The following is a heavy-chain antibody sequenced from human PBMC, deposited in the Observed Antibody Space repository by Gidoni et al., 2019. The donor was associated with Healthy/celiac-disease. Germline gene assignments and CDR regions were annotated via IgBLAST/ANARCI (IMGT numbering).Heavy chain of an antibody. CDR1: GGTFSSYT. CDR2: IIPILGIA. Sequence: QVQLVQSGAEVKKPGSSVKVSCKASGGTFSSYTISWVRQAPGQGLEWMGRIIPILGIANYAQKFQGRVTITADKSTSTAYMGLSSLRSEDTAVYYCARGPRGYCSGGSCYSSLYYYYYGMDVWGQGTTVTVSS. V-gene: IGHV1-69*02. J-gene: IGHJ6*02. CDR3: ARGPRGYCSGGSCYSSLYYYYYGMDV. D-gene: IGHD2-15*01.